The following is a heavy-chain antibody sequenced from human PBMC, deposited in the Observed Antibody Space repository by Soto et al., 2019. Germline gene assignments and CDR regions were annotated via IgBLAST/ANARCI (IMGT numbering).Heavy chain of an antibody. Sequence: GGSLRLSCATSGFTFSSYAMSWGRQAPGKGLEWVSAISGSGGSTYYADSVKGRFTISRDNSKNTLYLQMNSLRAEDTAVYYYAKVSSSSSAFDYWGQGTRVTVSS. V-gene: IGHV3-23*01. J-gene: IGHJ4*02. D-gene: IGHD6-6*01. CDR1: GFTFSSYA. CDR3: AKVSSSSSAFDY. CDR2: ISGSGGST.